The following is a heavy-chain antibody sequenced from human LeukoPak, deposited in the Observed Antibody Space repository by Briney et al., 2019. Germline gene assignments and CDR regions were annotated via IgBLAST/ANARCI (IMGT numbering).Heavy chain of an antibody. CDR2: ISSSSSTI. J-gene: IGHJ3*02. CDR3: ARVISYYYDSSGYYDAFDI. Sequence: PGGSLRLSCAASGFTFSDYALGWVRQAPGKGLEWVSYISSSSSTIYYADPVKGRFTISRDNAKNSLYLQMNSLRAEDTAVYYCARVISYYYDSSGYYDAFDIWGQGTMVTVSS. CDR1: GFTFSDYA. V-gene: IGHV3-48*04. D-gene: IGHD3-22*01.